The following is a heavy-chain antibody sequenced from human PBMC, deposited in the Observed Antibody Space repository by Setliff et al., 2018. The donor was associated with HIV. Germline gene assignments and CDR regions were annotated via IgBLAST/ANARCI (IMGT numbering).Heavy chain of an antibody. CDR2: INCYSGDS. V-gene: IGHV1-18*01. D-gene: IGHD1-26*01. CDR3: ARATYSGSPNPPQDY. J-gene: IGHJ4*02. Sequence: ASVKVSCRASAYSFSKYCISWVRQAPGQGLEWVGWINCYSGDSKFPEKLQGRITMTADTSTSTAYMELRNLTSDDTAMYYCARATYSGSPNPPQDYWGQGTLVTVS. CDR1: AYSFSKYC.